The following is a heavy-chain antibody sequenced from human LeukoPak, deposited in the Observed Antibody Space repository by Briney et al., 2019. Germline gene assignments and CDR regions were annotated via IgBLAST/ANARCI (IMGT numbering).Heavy chain of an antibody. D-gene: IGHD3-3*01. J-gene: IGHJ2*01. Sequence: GGSLRLSCAASGFIFSDHYMDWVRQSPGKGLEWVANIKEDGTEKYYVDSVKGRFTIFRDNAKNSLYLQMNSLRAEDTAVYYCARPHNNWRWYFDLWGRGTLVTVSS. CDR3: ARPHNNWRWYFDL. CDR1: GFIFSDHY. V-gene: IGHV3-7*03. CDR2: IKEDGTEK.